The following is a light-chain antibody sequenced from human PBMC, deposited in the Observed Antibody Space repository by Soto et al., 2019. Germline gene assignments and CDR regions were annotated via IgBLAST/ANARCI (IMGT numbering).Light chain of an antibody. CDR2: AAS. V-gene: IGKV3-20*01. J-gene: IGKJ3*01. CDR3: QQFGSSPGFT. CDR1: QSINNRY. Sequence: EIVLTQSPGPLSLSPGERATLSCRASQSINNRYLAWYQQKPGQAPRLLIYAASSRATGIPDRFSGSGSGTDFTLTTSRLEPEDFAVYYCQQFGSSPGFTFGPGTKVDIK.